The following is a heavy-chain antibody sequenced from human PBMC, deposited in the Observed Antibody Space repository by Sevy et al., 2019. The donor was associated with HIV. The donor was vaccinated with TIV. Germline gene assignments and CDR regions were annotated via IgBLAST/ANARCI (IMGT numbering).Heavy chain of an antibody. Sequence: GGSLRLSCVASGFIFRDYGMHWVRQAPGKGLEWVAVISYGANHRYYADSARDRFTISRDNSKNTLFLQMNSLTIEDTAVYYGAKDCHPDMTETGNNWFDSWGQGSLVTVSS. CDR3: AKDCHPDMTETGNNWFDS. CDR1: GFIFRDYG. CDR2: ISYGANHR. V-gene: IGHV3-30*18. J-gene: IGHJ5*01. D-gene: IGHD1-1*01.